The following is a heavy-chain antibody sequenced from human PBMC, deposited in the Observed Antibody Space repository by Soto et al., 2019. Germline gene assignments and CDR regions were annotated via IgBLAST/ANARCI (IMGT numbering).Heavy chain of an antibody. D-gene: IGHD4-17*01. CDR1: GGSISSYY. CDR3: ARASTTVTTLDY. V-gene: IGHV4-59*12. Sequence: SETLSLTCTVSGGSISSYYWSWIRQPPGKGLEWIGYVYYSGSTNYNPSLKSRVTISVDRSKNQFSLKLGSVTAADTAVYYCARASTTVTTLDYWGQGTLVTVSS. CDR2: VYYSGST. J-gene: IGHJ4*02.